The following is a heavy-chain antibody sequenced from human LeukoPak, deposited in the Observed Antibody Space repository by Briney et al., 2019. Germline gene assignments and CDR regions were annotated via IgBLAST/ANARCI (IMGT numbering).Heavy chain of an antibody. Sequence: SETLSLTCAVYGGSFSGYYWSWIRQPPGKGLEWIGEINHSGSTNYNPSLKSRVTISVDTSKNQFSLKLSSVTAADTAVYYCARGVGYSSGWYRLGYWGQGTLVTASS. CDR1: GGSFSGYY. V-gene: IGHV4-34*01. CDR3: ARGVGYSSGWYRLGY. CDR2: INHSGST. J-gene: IGHJ4*02. D-gene: IGHD6-19*01.